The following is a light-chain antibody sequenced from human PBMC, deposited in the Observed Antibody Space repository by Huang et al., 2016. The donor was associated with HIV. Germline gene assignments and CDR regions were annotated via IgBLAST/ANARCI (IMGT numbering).Light chain of an antibody. Sequence: EIVMTQSPVNLSLSPGENATLFCRAGANVSTSLAWYHQRAGQDPSLLISGAFVRATETSTIFTGRGSGAEFTLTITGLQSEDSAIYFCHQYDKWPPWTFGQGTRLEI. J-gene: IGKJ1*01. CDR1: ANVSTS. CDR3: HQYDKWPPWT. CDR2: GAF. V-gene: IGKV3-15*01.